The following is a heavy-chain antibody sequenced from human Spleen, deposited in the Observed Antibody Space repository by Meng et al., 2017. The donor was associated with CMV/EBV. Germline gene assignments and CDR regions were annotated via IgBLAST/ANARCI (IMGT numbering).Heavy chain of an antibody. CDR1: GFTFSSYA. D-gene: IGHD2-15*01. J-gene: IGHJ3*02. CDR3: AKRPAGYWTFDI. Sequence: GESLKISCAASGFTFSSYAMSWVRQSPGKGLEWVSATTGSGGTTYYADSVKGRFTISRDNSQNTLYLQMNSLRAEDTAVYYCAKRPAGYWTFDIWGQGTMVTVSS. V-gene: IGHV3-23*01. CDR2: TTGSGGTT.